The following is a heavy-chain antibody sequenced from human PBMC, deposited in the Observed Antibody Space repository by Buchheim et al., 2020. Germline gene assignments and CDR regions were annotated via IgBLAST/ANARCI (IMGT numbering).Heavy chain of an antibody. Sequence: QVQLVESGGGVVQPGRSLSLSCAVTGFSFSLYDMHWVRQAPGKGLEWVATRSYEGKTKYADSVKDRFTASRENSKNTLSLQMSSLSFEDTAIYYCARDRRIYYFGSSAFDYWGQGTL. V-gene: IGHV3-30*03. CDR3: ARDRRIYYFGSSAFDY. J-gene: IGHJ4*02. CDR1: GFSFSLYD. D-gene: IGHD3-22*01. CDR2: RSYEGKTK.